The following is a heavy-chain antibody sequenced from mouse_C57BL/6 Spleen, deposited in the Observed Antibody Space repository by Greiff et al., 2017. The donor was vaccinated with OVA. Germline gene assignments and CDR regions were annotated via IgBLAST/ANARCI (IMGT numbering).Heavy chain of an antibody. D-gene: IGHD3-2*02. V-gene: IGHV3-1*01. Sequence: EVKLMESGPGMVKPSQSLSLTCTVTGYSITSGYDWHWIRHFPGNKLEWMGYISYSGSTNYNPSLKSRISITHDTSKNHFFLKLNSVTTEDTATYYCARDWSDSSGYWYFDVWGTGTTVTVSS. J-gene: IGHJ1*03. CDR1: GYSITSGYD. CDR3: ARDWSDSSGYWYFDV. CDR2: ISYSGST.